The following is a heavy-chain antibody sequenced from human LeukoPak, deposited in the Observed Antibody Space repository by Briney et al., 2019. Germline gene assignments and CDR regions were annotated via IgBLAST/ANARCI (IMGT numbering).Heavy chain of an antibody. V-gene: IGHV3-30-3*01. CDR3: ARSSTPFDC. D-gene: IGHD2-2*01. CDR1: GFTFSTYA. CDR2: ISYDGSNK. J-gene: IGHJ4*02. Sequence: GGSLRLSCAASGFTFSTYAMHWVRQAPGKGLEWVAVISYDGSNKYYGDSVKGRFTISRDNAKNTLYLQMNSLRAEDTAVYYCARSSTPFDCWGQGTLVSVSS.